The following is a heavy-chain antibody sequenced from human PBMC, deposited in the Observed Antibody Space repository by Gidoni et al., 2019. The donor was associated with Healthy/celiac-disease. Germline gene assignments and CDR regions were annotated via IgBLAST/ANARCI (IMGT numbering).Heavy chain of an antibody. J-gene: IGHJ4*02. CDR1: GFTVSSYG. V-gene: IGHV3-30*18. D-gene: IGHD1-26*01. CDR3: AKAEWELFAISAY. Sequence: QVQLVEAGGGVVQPGRSLRSTCAATGFTVSSYGMQWVRQAPGKWLDLVAVLSYDGSNKYYADSVKGRFTISRDNSKNTLYLQMNSLRAEDTAVYYCAKAEWELFAISAYWGQGTLVTVSS. CDR2: LSYDGSNK.